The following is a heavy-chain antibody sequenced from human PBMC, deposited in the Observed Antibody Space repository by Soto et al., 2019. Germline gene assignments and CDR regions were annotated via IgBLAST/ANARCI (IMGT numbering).Heavy chain of an antibody. CDR2: INHRGST. CDR3: ALGDILIGYSY. CDR1: GGSFSGYY. Sequence: PSETLSLTCAVYGGSFSGYYWSWIRQPPGKGLEWIGEINHRGSTKYNPSLKSRVTISVDTSKNQFSLKLNSVTAADTAVYYCALGDILIGYSYSGQGTLFTVSS. J-gene: IGHJ4*02. D-gene: IGHD3-9*01. V-gene: IGHV4-34*01.